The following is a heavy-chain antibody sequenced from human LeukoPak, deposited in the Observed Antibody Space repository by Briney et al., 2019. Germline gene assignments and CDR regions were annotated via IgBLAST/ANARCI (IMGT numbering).Heavy chain of an antibody. CDR3: ATYSGSYGTFDC. D-gene: IGHD1-26*01. Sequence: GGSLRHSCAASGFIFSSYEMNWVRQAPGKGLQWISYTSTSGTTIYYADSVKGRFTISRDNAKNSLQLQMNRLRAQDTAVYYCATYSGSYGTFDCWGQGTLVTVSS. CDR2: TSTSGTTI. V-gene: IGHV3-48*03. CDR1: GFIFSSYE. J-gene: IGHJ4*02.